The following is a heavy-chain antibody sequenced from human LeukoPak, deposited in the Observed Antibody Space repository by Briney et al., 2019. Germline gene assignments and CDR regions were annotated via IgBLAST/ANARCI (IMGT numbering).Heavy chain of an antibody. J-gene: IGHJ4*02. CDR3: ARWTSSSWYRFDY. Sequence: SETLSLTCTVSGGSISSNYWSWTRQPAGKGLEWIGRIYTSGSTSYNPSLESRVTMSVDTSKNQFSLNLRSVTAADTAVYYCARWTSSSWYRFDYWGQGTLVTVSS. CDR1: GGSISSNY. CDR2: IYTSGST. V-gene: IGHV4-4*07. D-gene: IGHD6-13*01.